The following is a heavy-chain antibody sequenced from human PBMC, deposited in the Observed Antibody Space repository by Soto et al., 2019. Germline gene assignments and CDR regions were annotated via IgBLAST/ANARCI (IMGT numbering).Heavy chain of an antibody. CDR1: GFTFSSYD. Sequence: GGSLRLSCAASGFTFSSYDMHWVRQATGKGLEWVSAIGTAGNTYYPGSVKGGFTISRVNAKNSLYLKMNSLRAGDTAVYYCARVSNYDVWSGPGGTYYYYYYMDVWGKGTTVTVSS. CDR2: IGTAGNT. D-gene: IGHD3-3*01. CDR3: ARVSNYDVWSGPGGTYYYYYYMDV. J-gene: IGHJ6*03. V-gene: IGHV3-13*01.